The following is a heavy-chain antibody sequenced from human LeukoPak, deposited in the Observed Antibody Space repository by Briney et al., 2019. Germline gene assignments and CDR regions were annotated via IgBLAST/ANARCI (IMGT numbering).Heavy chain of an antibody. CDR1: GGSISSGGYS. Sequence: SETLSLTCAVSGGSISSGGYSWSWIRQPPGKGLEWIGYIYHSGSTYYNPSLKRRVTISVDRSKNQFSLKLSSVTAADTVVYYCARGSSYYDSSGYRYWGQGTLVTVSS. D-gene: IGHD3-22*01. CDR2: IYHSGST. CDR3: ARGSSYYDSSGYRY. J-gene: IGHJ4*02. V-gene: IGHV4-30-2*01.